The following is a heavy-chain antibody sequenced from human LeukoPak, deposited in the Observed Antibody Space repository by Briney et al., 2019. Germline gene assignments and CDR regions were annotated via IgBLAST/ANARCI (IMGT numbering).Heavy chain of an antibody. D-gene: IGHD3-10*01. CDR3: ARVRLRGSGEHYFDY. CDR2: IYYSGST. Sequence: PSETLSLTCTVSGGSISSYYWSWIRQPPGKGLEWIGYIYYSGSTNYNPSLKSRVTISVDTSKNQFSLKLSSVTAADTAVYYCARVRLRGSGEHYFDYWGQGTLVTVSS. V-gene: IGHV4-59*01. CDR1: GGSISSYY. J-gene: IGHJ4*02.